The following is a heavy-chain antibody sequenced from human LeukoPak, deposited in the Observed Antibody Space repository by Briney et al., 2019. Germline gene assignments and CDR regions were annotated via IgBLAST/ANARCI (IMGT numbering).Heavy chain of an antibody. CDR1: GFTFSNAW. D-gene: IGHD7-27*01. CDR2: IRSKTDGGTT. V-gene: IGHV3-15*01. CDR3: MDGDLNASWDY. J-gene: IGHJ4*02. Sequence: GGSLRLSCEGSGFTFSNAWINWVRQAPGKGLEWVGRIRSKTDGGTTDYAAPVKGRFTISRDDSKNTVFLQMSSLKTEDTAVYYCMDGDLNASWDYWGQGTLVSVSS.